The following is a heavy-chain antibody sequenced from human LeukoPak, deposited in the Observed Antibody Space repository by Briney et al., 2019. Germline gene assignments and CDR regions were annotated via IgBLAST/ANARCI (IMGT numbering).Heavy chain of an antibody. Sequence: PGGSLRLSCAASGFTFSSYAMSWVRQAPGKGLEWVSLISWDGGSTYYADSVKGRFTISRDNSKNSLYLQMNSLRAEDTALYYCAKDRFSGSYYDEVGFDYWGQGTLVTVSS. CDR2: ISWDGGST. CDR1: GFTFSSYA. CDR3: AKDRFSGSYYDEVGFDY. J-gene: IGHJ4*02. V-gene: IGHV3-43D*03. D-gene: IGHD1-26*01.